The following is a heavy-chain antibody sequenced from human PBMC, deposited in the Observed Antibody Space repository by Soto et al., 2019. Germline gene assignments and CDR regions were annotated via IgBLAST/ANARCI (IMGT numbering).Heavy chain of an antibody. V-gene: IGHV1-69*01. CDR1: GGTFNTYN. J-gene: IGHJ6*02. Sequence: QVQLVQSGAEVKKPGSSVKVSCKASGGTFNTYNINWVRQAPGQGLEWMGGILPIFGTTNYAQRFQGRVTITADDSTSTAYMELSSLRSEDTAVDYCARDETGDSYYYYCGIDVWGQGTTVTVTS. D-gene: IGHD7-27*01. CDR2: ILPIFGTT. CDR3: ARDETGDSYYYYCGIDV.